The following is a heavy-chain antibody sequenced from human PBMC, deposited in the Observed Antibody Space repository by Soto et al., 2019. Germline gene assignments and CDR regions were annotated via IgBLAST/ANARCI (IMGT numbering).Heavy chain of an antibody. V-gene: IGHV4-4*07. CDR1: GGSINSYW. CDR2: VYSSGTT. CDR3: ARDIASYAYGEGY. J-gene: IGHJ4*02. D-gene: IGHD2-21*01. Sequence: SETLSLTCTVSGGSINSYWWSWVRQPAGKGLEWIGRVYSSGTTDYNPSLNSRATMSVETSKNQFSLKLSSVTAADTAVYYCARDIASYAYGEGYWGQGIQVTVS.